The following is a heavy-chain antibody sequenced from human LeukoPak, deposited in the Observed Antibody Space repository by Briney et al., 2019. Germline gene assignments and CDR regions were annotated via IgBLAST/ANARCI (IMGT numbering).Heavy chain of an antibody. CDR2: IYYSGST. D-gene: IGHD3-10*01. J-gene: IGHJ5*02. V-gene: IGHV4-39*01. Sequence: PSETLSLTCTVSGGLISSGSYYWGWIRQPPGKGLEWIGSIYYSGSTYYNPSLKSRVTISVDTSKNQFSLKLSSVTAADTAVYYCARHRLGGSGSSNWFDPWGQGTLVTVSS. CDR3: ARHRLGGSGSSNWFDP. CDR1: GGLISSGSYY.